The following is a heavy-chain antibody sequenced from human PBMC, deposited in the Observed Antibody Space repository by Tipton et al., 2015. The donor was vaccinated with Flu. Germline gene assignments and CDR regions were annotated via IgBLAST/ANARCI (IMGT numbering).Heavy chain of an antibody. J-gene: IGHJ6*03. CDR3: ARDDGLRFRYYYMDV. CDR1: GFTFSSYG. D-gene: IGHD5-12*01. V-gene: IGHV3-33*08. Sequence: SLRLSCAASGFTFSSYGMHWVRQAPGKGLEWVAVIWYDGSNKYYADSVKGRFTISRDNSKNTLYLQMNSLRAEDTAVYYCARDDGLRFRYYYMDVWGKGTTVTVSS. CDR2: IWYDGSNK.